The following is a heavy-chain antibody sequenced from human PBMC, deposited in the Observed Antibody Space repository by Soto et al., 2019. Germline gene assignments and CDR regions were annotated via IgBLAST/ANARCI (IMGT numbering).Heavy chain of an antibody. Sequence: QVQLQESGPGLVKPSQTLSLTCTVSGGSVSGGVYYWNWIRQHPEKGLEWIGYIYYSGSNYYNPSLRSRVTISADTSKNQFSLKLSSVTVADTAVYYCARSSVAGAGYFQHWGQGTQVIVSS. V-gene: IGHV4-31*03. D-gene: IGHD6-19*01. CDR2: IYYSGSN. J-gene: IGHJ1*01. CDR1: GGSVSGGVYY. CDR3: ARSSVAGAGYFQH.